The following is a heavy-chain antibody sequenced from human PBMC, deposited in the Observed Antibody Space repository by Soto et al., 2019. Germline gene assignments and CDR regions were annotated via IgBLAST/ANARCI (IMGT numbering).Heavy chain of an antibody. J-gene: IGHJ5*02. Sequence: QVQLVQSGAEVKKPGSSVKVSCKASGGTFSSYAISWVRQAPGQGLEWMGGIIPIFGTANYAQKCQGRVTITADESTSTAYMELSSLRSEDTAVYYCARESRYVGVRLREWWFDPWGQGTLVTVSS. CDR1: GGTFSSYA. D-gene: IGHD3-3*01. V-gene: IGHV1-69*01. CDR3: ARESRYVGVRLREWWFDP. CDR2: IIPIFGTA.